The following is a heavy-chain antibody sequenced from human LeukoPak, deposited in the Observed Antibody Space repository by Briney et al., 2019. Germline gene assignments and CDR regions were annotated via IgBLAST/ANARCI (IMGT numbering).Heavy chain of an antibody. Sequence: GASVKVSCKASGYTFTSYGISGVRQAPGQGLEWMGWISAYNGNTNYAQKLQGRVTMTTDTSTSTAYMELRSLRSDDTAVYYCASGPSSGWYYYFDYWGQGTLVTVSS. D-gene: IGHD6-19*01. J-gene: IGHJ4*02. CDR3: ASGPSSGWYYYFDY. CDR1: GYTFTSYG. CDR2: ISAYNGNT. V-gene: IGHV1-18*01.